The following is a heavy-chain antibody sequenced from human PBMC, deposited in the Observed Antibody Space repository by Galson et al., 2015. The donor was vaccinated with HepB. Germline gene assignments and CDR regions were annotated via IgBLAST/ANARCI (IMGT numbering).Heavy chain of an antibody. CDR1: GGSISSYY. V-gene: IGHV4-59*01. J-gene: IGHJ6*03. CDR2: IYYSGST. D-gene: IGHD3-10*01. Sequence: SETLSLTCTVSGGSISSYYWSWIRQPPGKGLEWIGYIYYSGSTNYNPSLKSRVTISVDTSKNQFSLKLSSVTAADTAVYYCARTNYGSGSYRYYYYYMDVWGKGTTVTVSS. CDR3: ARTNYGSGSYRYYYYYMDV.